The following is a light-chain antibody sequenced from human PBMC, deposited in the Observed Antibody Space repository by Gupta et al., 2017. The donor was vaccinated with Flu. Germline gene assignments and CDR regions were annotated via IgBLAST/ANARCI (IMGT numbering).Light chain of an antibody. CDR2: AAS. J-gene: IGKJ1*01. V-gene: IGKV1-39*01. Sequence: PSSLSASLGDRVTIICRAIQSITMYLNWSKQKSGKAPRLLIYAASRLQNGVPSRFSGSGSGTDFTRTINGLQPEDIATYYCQQSYGAPQAFGQGTKLEIK. CDR1: QSITMY. CDR3: QQSYGAPQA.